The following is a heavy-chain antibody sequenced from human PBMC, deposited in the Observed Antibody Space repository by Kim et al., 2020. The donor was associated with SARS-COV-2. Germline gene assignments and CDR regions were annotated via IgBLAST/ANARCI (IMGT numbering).Heavy chain of an antibody. CDR2: IDPSDSYT. CDR1: GYSFTSYW. V-gene: IGHV5-10-1*01. CDR3: ARPSGIAVAGTHDAFDI. J-gene: IGHJ3*02. D-gene: IGHD6-19*01. Sequence: GESLKISCKGSGYSFTSYWISWVRQMPGKGLEWMGRIDPSDSYTNYSPSFQGHVTISADKSISTAYLQWSSLKASDTAMYYCARPSGIAVAGTHDAFDIWGQGTMVTVSS.